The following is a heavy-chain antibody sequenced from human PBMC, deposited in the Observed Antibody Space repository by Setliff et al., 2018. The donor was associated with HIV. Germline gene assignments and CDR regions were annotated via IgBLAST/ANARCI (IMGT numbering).Heavy chain of an antibody. J-gene: IGHJ4*02. CDR1: NGSFSGYY. CDR3: AAWGPRYSYAPYFFDS. V-gene: IGHV4-34*01. CDR2: INHSGST. D-gene: IGHD5-18*01. Sequence: SETLSLPCAVYNGSFSGYYWTWIRQPPGKGLEWIGEINHSGSTNYSPSLKSRVTISVDASRNQFSLRLSSVTAADTAVYYCAAWGPRYSYAPYFFDSWGQGTLVTVSS.